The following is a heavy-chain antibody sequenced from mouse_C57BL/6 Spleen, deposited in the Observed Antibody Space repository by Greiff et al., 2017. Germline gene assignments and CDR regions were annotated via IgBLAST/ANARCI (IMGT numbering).Heavy chain of an antibody. V-gene: IGHV1-72*01. CDR1: GYTFTSYW. D-gene: IGHD1-1*01. CDR3: AGYGSSYVRYWCFDV. J-gene: IGHJ1*03. CDR2: IDPNSGGT. Sequence: QVQLKQPGAELVKPGASVKLSCKASGYTFTSYWMHWVKQRPGRGLEWIGRIDPNSGGTKYNEKFKSKATLTVDKPSSTAYMQLSSLTSADSAVFYCAGYGSSYVRYWCFDVWGTGTTVTVSS.